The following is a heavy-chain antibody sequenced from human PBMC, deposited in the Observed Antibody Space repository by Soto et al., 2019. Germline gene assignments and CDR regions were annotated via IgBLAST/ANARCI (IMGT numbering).Heavy chain of an antibody. CDR2: IYNSGST. CDR1: GGYISGGYYS. D-gene: IGHD1-26*01. CDR3: AREARGGSYYYYYGMDV. V-gene: IGHV4-30-2*01. J-gene: IGHJ6*02. Sequence: SETLSLTCAVSGGYISGGYYSWSWIRQPPGKGLEWIGFIYNSGSTYYNSSLKSRVTISVDRSKNHFFLNLTSVTAADTAVYYCAREARGGSYYYYYGMDVWGQGTTVTVSS.